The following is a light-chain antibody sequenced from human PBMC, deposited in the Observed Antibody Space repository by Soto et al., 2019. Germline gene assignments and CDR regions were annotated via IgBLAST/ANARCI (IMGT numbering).Light chain of an antibody. Sequence: AIPLTQSPSSLSASVGDRVTITCRASQDISSDLAWYQHQPGKTPKSLIFGASSLESGVPSRFSGSGSGTDFTLTISSLQPEDFATYYCQQFNAYPRTFGPGTKVDVK. CDR1: QDISSD. V-gene: IGKV1-13*02. CDR3: QQFNAYPRT. J-gene: IGKJ3*01. CDR2: GAS.